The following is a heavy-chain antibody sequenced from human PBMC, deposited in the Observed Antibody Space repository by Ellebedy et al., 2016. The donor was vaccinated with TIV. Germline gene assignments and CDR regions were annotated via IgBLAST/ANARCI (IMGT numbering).Heavy chain of an antibody. CDR2: MNPNSGNT. CDR3: ARGGDTLSAYENWFDS. D-gene: IGHD3-9*01. J-gene: IGHJ5*01. V-gene: IGHV1-8*02. Sequence: ASVKVSCKASGYTFTSYDINWVRQATGQGLEWMGWMNPNSGNTSYAQKFQGRVTMTRDTSTSTVYMELRSLRSDDTAVYYCARGGDTLSAYENWFDSWGQGTLVTVSS. CDR1: GYTFTSYD.